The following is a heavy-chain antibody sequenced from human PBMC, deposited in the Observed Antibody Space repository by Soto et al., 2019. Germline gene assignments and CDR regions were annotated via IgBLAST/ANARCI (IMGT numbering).Heavy chain of an antibody. Sequence: GGSLRLSCAASGFPFSRYAMSWVRQAPGKGLEWVSGISGSGGSTYYADSVKGRFTISRDNSKNTLYLQMDSLRAGDTAVYYCGRGYCTGSSCPRAHYGLDVWGQGTTVTVSS. J-gene: IGHJ6*02. CDR2: ISGSGGST. V-gene: IGHV3-23*01. CDR1: GFPFSRYA. CDR3: GRGYCTGSSCPRAHYGLDV. D-gene: IGHD2-2*01.